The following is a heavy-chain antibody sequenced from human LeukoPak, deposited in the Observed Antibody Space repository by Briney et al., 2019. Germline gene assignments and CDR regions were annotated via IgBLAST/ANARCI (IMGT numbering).Heavy chain of an antibody. V-gene: IGHV3-23*01. D-gene: IGHD5-24*01. J-gene: IGHJ4*02. CDR2: ISGSGGST. CDR1: GFTFSSYA. CDR3: AQEMATIPRLFDF. Sequence: GGSLRLSCVASGFTFSSYALSWVRQAAGKGLEWVSAISGSGGSTYYADSVKGRFTISRDNSKNTVDLPMNSLRAEHTAVYYCAQEMATIPRLFDFWGQGTLVTVSS.